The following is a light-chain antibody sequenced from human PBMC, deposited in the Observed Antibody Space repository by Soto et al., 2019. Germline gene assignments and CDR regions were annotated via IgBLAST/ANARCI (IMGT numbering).Light chain of an antibody. CDR1: QSINSY. CDR3: QQSYSTPYT. Sequence: DIQMTQSPTSLSASVGDRVTITCRASQSINSYLNWYQQKPGKAPKLLIHAASSLQSGVPSRFSGSGSGTDFTLTISSLQPEDFGTYYCQQSYSTPYTFGQGTNLDIK. CDR2: AAS. J-gene: IGKJ2*01. V-gene: IGKV1-39*01.